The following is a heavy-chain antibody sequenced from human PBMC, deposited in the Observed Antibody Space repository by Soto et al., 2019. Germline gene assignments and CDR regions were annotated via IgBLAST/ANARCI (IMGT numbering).Heavy chain of an antibody. CDR3: ARGRGSSSGYYYYMDV. D-gene: IGHD6-6*01. Sequence: ASVKVSCKASGYTFTSYDINWVRQATGQGLEWMGWMNPNSGNTGYAQKFQGRVTMTRNTSISTAYMELSSLRSEDTAVYYCARGRGSSSGYYYYMDVWGKATTVTVSS. V-gene: IGHV1-8*01. CDR1: GYTFTSYD. J-gene: IGHJ6*03. CDR2: MNPNSGNT.